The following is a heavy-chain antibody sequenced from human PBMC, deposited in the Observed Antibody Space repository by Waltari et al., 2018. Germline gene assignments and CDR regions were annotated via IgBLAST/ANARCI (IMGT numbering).Heavy chain of an antibody. V-gene: IGHV3-7*01. Sequence: EVRLVASGGGLVQPGGSRSLSCSTSGSTCSNDCMSWVRQAPGKGLEWVANINQDGSGRYHVDSVKGRFTISRDNAMNSLHLQMNSLRAEDTAVYYCARGDSDFREGASWGQGTLVTVSS. CDR3: ARGDSDFREGAS. D-gene: IGHD3-10*01. CDR2: INQDGSGR. J-gene: IGHJ5*02. CDR1: GSTCSNDC.